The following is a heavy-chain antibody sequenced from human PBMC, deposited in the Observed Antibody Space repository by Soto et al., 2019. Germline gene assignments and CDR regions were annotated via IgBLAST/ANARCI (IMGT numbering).Heavy chain of an antibody. J-gene: IGHJ4*02. Sequence: GGSLRLSCAASGFTFSSYGMHWVRQAPGKGLEWVAVISYDGSNKYYADSVKGRFTISRDNSKNTLYLQMNSLRAEDTAVYYCAKSLFGNGDYVFDYWGQGTLVTVSS. V-gene: IGHV3-30*18. CDR2: ISYDGSNK. CDR1: GFTFSSYG. D-gene: IGHD4-17*01. CDR3: AKSLFGNGDYVFDY.